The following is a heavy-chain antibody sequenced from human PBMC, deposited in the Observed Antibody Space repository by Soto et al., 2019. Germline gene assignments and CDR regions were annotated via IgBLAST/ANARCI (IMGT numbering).Heavy chain of an antibody. CDR2: NYYSGIT. CDR1: GGSISGGGYC. J-gene: IGHJ5*02. D-gene: IGHD4-17*01. Sequence: PSETLSLTWTVSGGSISGGGYCWTWIRPLPGKGLEWIGYNYYSGITYYNPSLKSRVTISVDRSKNQFSLKLSSVTAADTAVYYCAVYGGNSGVRFDPWGQGTLVTVSS. CDR3: AVYGGNSGVRFDP. V-gene: IGHV4-30-2*01.